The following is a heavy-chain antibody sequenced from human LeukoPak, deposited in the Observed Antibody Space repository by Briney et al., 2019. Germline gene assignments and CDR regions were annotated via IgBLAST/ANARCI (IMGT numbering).Heavy chain of an antibody. Sequence: PGGSLRLSCAASGFTFSSYSMNWVRQAPGKGLEWVSSISSSSSYIYYADSVKGRFTISRDNAKNSLYLQMNSLRAEDTAVYYCARDRGYFSSTSCDGFSDYWGQGTLVTVSS. CDR1: GFTFSSYS. V-gene: IGHV3-21*01. D-gene: IGHD2-2*01. J-gene: IGHJ4*02. CDR2: ISSSSSYI. CDR3: ARDRGYFSSTSCDGFSDY.